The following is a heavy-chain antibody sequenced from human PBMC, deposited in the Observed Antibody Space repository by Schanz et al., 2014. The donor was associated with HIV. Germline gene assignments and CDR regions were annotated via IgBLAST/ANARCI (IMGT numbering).Heavy chain of an antibody. D-gene: IGHD4-17*01. V-gene: IGHV3-23*01. CDR3: ARRDYGDYYYYYGMDV. CDR2: ISGGSGST. CDR1: GFTFSTYA. J-gene: IGHJ6*02. Sequence: EVQLLESGGGLVQPGGSLRLSCAASGFTFSTYAMSWVRQAPGKGLEWVSSISGGSGSTFYADSVKGRFTISRDNSKNTLYLQMNSLRAEDTAVYYCARRDYGDYYYYYGMDVWGQGTTVTVSS.